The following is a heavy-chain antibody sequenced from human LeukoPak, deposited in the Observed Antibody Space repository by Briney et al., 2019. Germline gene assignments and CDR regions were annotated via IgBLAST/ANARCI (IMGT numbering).Heavy chain of an antibody. D-gene: IGHD3-16*01. J-gene: IGHJ4*02. CDR2: ISYDGSNK. Sequence: GGSLRLSCAASGFTFSSYAMHWVRQAPGKGLEWVAVISYDGSNKYYADSVKGRFTISRDNSKNTLYLQMNSLRAEDTAVYYCARDLIGLRGIFDYWGQGTLVTVSS. CDR3: ARDLIGLRGIFDY. CDR1: GFTFSSYA. V-gene: IGHV3-30*04.